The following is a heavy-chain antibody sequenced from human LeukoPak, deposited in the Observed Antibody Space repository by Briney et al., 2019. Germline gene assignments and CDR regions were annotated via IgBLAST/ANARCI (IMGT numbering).Heavy chain of an antibody. CDR1: GGSINSHY. CDR2: IYSAGKN. CDR3: VRRDTGWNYFDY. D-gene: IGHD6-19*01. V-gene: IGHV4-4*08. J-gene: IGHJ4*02. Sequence: SETLSLTCAVSGGSINSHYWGWIRQPPGKGLQWIGDIYSAGKNNYNPTLKSRVTISLDTSKSHLSLNLTSVLAADTAIYYCVRRDTGWNYFDYWGQGILVTVSS.